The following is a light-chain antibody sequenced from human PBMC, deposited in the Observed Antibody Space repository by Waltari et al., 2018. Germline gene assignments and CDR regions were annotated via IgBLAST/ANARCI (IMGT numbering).Light chain of an antibody. CDR3: SSYTTSRTWV. V-gene: IGLV2-14*03. Sequence: QSALTQPASVSGSPGQSITISCLGSSSDVGAYKYVSWFQQHPGKAPKLIIYDDSTRPSGTSDRFSGSKSGNTASLTISGLQAEDEAYYYCSSYTTSRTWVFGGGTKLTVL. CDR1: SSDVGAYKY. CDR2: DDS. J-gene: IGLJ3*02.